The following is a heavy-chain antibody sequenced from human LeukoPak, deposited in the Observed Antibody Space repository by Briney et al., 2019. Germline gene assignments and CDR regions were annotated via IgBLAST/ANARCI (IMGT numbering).Heavy chain of an antibody. J-gene: IGHJ4*03. V-gene: IGHV4-34*01. Sequence: PSETLSLTCAVYGGSFSRYYWSWIRQSPGKGLEWIAEIDPRGDTNYNPSVKSRVTISVDTSKNQFSLKVRSLSAADTAVYYCARGATISETGYFDFWGQGTPVTVSS. CDR3: ARGATISETGYFDF. CDR2: IDPRGDT. CDR1: GGSFSRYY. D-gene: IGHD2-21*02.